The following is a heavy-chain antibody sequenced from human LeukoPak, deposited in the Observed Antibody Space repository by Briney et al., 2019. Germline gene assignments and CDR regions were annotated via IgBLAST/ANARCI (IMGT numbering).Heavy chain of an antibody. CDR3: ARETYGSGKFDY. V-gene: IGHV3-74*01. D-gene: IGHD3-10*01. CDR2: INSDGSST. J-gene: IGHJ4*02. CDR1: GFTFSSYW. Sequence: GGSLRLSCAASGFTFSSYWMQWVRQAPGKGLVWVSRINSDGSSTSYADSVKGRFTISRDNAKNTLYLQMNSLRAEDTAVYYCARETYGSGKFDYWGQGTLVTVSS.